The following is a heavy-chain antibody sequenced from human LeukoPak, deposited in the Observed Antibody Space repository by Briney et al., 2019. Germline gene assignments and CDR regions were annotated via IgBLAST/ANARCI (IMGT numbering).Heavy chain of an antibody. D-gene: IGHD1-26*01. Sequence: SETLSLTCAVYGGSFSGYYWSWIRQPPGKGLEWIGEINHSGSTNYNPSLKSRVTISVDTSKNQFSLKLSSVTAADTAVYYCAGLGWEPIDYWGQGTLVTVSS. CDR1: GGSFSGYY. V-gene: IGHV4-34*01. CDR2: INHSGST. CDR3: AGLGWEPIDY. J-gene: IGHJ4*02.